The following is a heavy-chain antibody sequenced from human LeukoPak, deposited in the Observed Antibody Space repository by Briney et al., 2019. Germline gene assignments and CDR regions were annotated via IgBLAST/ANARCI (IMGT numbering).Heavy chain of an antibody. Sequence: SETLSLTCTVFGGSISSSSYYWGWIRQPPGTGLEWIGSIYYSGSTYYNPSLKSRVTISVDTSKNQFSLKLSSVTAADTAVYYCARLPADHYDYWGQGTLVTVSS. D-gene: IGHD2-2*01. V-gene: IGHV4-39*01. CDR2: IYYSGST. J-gene: IGHJ4*02. CDR3: ARLPADHYDY. CDR1: GGSISSSSYY.